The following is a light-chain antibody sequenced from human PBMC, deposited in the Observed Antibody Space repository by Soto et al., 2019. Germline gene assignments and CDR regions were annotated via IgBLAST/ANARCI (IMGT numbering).Light chain of an antibody. J-gene: IGLJ1*01. V-gene: IGLV1-47*01. CDR3: ASWDDSLSGYV. CDR1: TSNILRNY. CDR2: MND. Sequence: QSVLTQPPSASGNPGQRLTISCSGNTSNILRNYVYWYRQLPGTAPRLLISMNDQRPSGVPDRFSGSKSGTSASLAISGLRSEDEADYYCASWDDSLSGYVFGTGTKLTVL.